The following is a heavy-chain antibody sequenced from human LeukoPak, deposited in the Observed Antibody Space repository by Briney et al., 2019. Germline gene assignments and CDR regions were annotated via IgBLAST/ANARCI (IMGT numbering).Heavy chain of an antibody. CDR2: IYYSGST. J-gene: IGHJ4*02. Sequence: PSETLSLTCTVSGGSISSSSYYWGWIRQPPGKGLEWIGSIYYSGSTYYNSSPKSRVTISVDTSKNQFSLKLNSVTAADTAVYYCTRLVYYSDSTGNCFDYWGQGTLVTVSS. D-gene: IGHD3-22*01. CDR3: TRLVYYSDSTGNCFDY. V-gene: IGHV4-39*01. CDR1: GGSISSSSYY.